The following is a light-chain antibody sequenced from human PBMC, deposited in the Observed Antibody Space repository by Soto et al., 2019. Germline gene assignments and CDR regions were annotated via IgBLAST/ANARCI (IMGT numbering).Light chain of an antibody. J-gene: IGKJ3*01. CDR2: AAS. CDR1: QDINNY. CDR3: QRYNNGPPVT. Sequence: DIQMTQSPSSLSASVGDRVTITCRASQDINNYLAWYQQKPGKPPKLLIYAASTLQSGVPSRFSGGGSGTDFTRTINSLQTEDVATYYGQRYNNGPPVTFGTGTKV. V-gene: IGKV1-27*01.